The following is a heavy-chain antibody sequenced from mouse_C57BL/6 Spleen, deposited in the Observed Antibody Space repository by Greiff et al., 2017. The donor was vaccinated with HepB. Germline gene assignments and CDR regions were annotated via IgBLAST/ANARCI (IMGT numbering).Heavy chain of an antibody. CDR3: ARGAGRVWLAY. CDR1: GFSFTSYG. J-gene: IGHJ3*01. CDR2: IWSGGST. V-gene: IGHV2-2*01. Sequence: QVQLKESGPGLVQPSQSLSITCTVSGFSFTSYGVHWVRQSPGKGLEWLGVIWSGGSTDYNAAFISRLSISKDNSKSQVFFKMNSLQADDTAIYYCARGAGRVWLAYWGQGTLVTVAA.